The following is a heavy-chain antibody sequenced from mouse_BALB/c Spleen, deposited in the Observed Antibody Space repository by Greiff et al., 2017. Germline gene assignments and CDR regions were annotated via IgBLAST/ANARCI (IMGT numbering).Heavy chain of an antibody. V-gene: IGHV1S56*01. D-gene: IGHD2-14*01. CDR2: IYPGNVNT. J-gene: IGHJ4*01. CDR1: GYTFTSYY. CDR3: ARWEVPMDY. Sequence: QVQLQQSGPELVKPGASVRISCKASGYTFTSYYILWVKQRPGQGLEWIGWIYPGNVNTKYNEKFKGKATLTADKSSSTAYMQLSSLTSEDSAVYFCARWEVPMDYWGQGTSVTVSS.